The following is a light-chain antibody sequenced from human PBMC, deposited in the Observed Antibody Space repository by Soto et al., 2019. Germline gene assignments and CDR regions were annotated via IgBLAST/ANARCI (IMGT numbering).Light chain of an antibody. CDR3: QQYNQWPWT. Sequence: EIVMTQSPATLSVSPGERATHSCRASQSVSSNLAWYQQKPGQAPRLLIYGASTRATGIPARFSGSGSGTEFTLTISSLQSEDFALYYCQQYNQWPWTFGQGTKVDIK. CDR2: GAS. CDR1: QSVSSN. J-gene: IGKJ1*01. V-gene: IGKV3-15*01.